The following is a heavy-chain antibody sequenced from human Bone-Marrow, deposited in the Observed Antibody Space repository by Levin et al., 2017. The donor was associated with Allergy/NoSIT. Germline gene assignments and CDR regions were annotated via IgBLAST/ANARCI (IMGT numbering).Heavy chain of an antibody. J-gene: IGHJ4*02. D-gene: IGHD6-13*01. CDR2: IWYDGSNK. Sequence: PGGSLRLSCAASGFTFSSYGMHWVRQAPGKGLEWVAVIWYDGSNKYYADSVKGRFTISRDNSKNTLYLQMNSLRAEDTAVYYCARGGRFGWYSSSWGDLDYWGQGTLVTVSS. V-gene: IGHV3-33*01. CDR3: ARGGRFGWYSSSWGDLDY. CDR1: GFTFSSYG.